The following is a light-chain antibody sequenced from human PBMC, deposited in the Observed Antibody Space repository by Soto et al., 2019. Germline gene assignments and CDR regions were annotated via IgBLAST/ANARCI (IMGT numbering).Light chain of an antibody. CDR3: QQYYSTPPYT. Sequence: DIVMTQSPDSLAVYLGERATINCKSSQSILYRSNNKNYLAWYRQKPGQPPKLLIYWASIRESGVPDRISGSGSGTDFTLTISSLQAEDVAVYYCQQYYSTPPYTFGQGTKLEIK. V-gene: IGKV4-1*01. J-gene: IGKJ2*01. CDR2: WAS. CDR1: QSILYRSNNKNY.